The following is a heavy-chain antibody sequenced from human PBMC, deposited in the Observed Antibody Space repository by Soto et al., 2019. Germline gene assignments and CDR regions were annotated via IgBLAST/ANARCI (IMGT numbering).Heavy chain of an antibody. J-gene: IGHJ5*02. CDR2: IYHSGST. V-gene: IGHV4-30-2*01. CDR1: GGSISSGGYS. Sequence: SETLSLTCAVSGGSISSGGYSWSWIRQPPGKGLEWIGYIYHSGSTYYNPSLKSRVTISVDTSKNQFSLKLSSVTAADTAVYYCARGTKNFHTWGQGTLVTVSS. CDR3: ARGTKNFHT.